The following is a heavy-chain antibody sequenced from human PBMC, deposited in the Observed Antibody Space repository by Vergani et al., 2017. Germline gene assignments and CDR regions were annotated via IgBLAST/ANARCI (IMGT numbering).Heavy chain of an antibody. J-gene: IGHJ6*02. Sequence: QVQLQQWGAGLLKPSETLSLTCAVYGGSFSGYYWSWIRQPPGKGLEWIGEINHSGSTNYNPSLKSRVTISVDTSKNQFSLKLSSVTAADTAVYYCARRAGSSWYSYYGMDVWGQGTTVTVSS. V-gene: IGHV4-34*01. D-gene: IGHD6-13*01. CDR1: GGSFSGYY. CDR3: ARRAGSSWYSYYGMDV. CDR2: INHSGST.